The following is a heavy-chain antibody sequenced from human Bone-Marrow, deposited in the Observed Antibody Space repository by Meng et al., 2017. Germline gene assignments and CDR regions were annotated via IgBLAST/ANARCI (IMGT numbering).Heavy chain of an antibody. CDR3: ARVTHLYTTLVTPDRFNY. V-gene: IGHV1-18*01. D-gene: IGHD4-23*01. CDR2: ISPYNGNT. Sequence: ASVKVSCKASGYTFTSYGISWVRQAPGQGLEWMGWISPYNGNTNYAQKFQGRVTMTTDTSTSTAYMELRSVRSDDTAVYYCARVTHLYTTLVTPDRFNYWAQGPL. J-gene: IGHJ4*02. CDR1: GYTFTSYG.